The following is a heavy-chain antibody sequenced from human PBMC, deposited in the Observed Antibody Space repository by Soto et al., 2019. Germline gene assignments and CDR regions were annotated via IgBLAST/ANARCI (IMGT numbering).Heavy chain of an antibody. J-gene: IGHJ6*02. D-gene: IGHD4-17*01. CDR2: ISSSSSYT. V-gene: IGHV3-11*06. CDR1: GFTFSDYY. Sequence: PGGSLRLSCAASGFTFSDYYMSWIRQAPGKGLEWVSYISSSSSYTNYADSVKGRFTISRDNAKNSLYLQMNSLRAEDTAVYYCARDYGDWLDYYGMDVWGQGTTVTVSS. CDR3: ARDYGDWLDYYGMDV.